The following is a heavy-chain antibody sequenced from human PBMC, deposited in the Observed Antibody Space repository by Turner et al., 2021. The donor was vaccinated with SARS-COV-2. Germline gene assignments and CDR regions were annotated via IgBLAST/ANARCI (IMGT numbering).Heavy chain of an antibody. CDR1: GFTFSNYN. Sequence: EVQLVESGGGLVKPGGSLRLSCAASGFTFSNYNMNLVRQAPGKGLEWVSSVSSGRSYIYYADSVKGRFTISRDNAKKSLFLQMNSLRAEDTAVYYCARQKPGFDSSGYYPDAFDIWGQGTMVTVSS. CDR2: VSSGRSYI. V-gene: IGHV3-21*02. CDR3: ARQKPGFDSSGYYPDAFDI. J-gene: IGHJ3*02. D-gene: IGHD3-22*01.